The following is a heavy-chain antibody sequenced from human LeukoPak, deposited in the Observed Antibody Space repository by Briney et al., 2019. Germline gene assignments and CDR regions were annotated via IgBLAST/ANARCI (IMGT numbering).Heavy chain of an antibody. CDR1: GFAFSSYS. D-gene: IGHD3-22*01. J-gene: IGHJ3*01. CDR3: ARDYHRRYYDSQARDTFDV. V-gene: IGHV3-48*02. Sequence: GGSLRLSCAASGFAFSSYSMNWVRQAPGKGLECVSSISSSSSTIYYADSVKGRFTISRDNAKNSPYLQMHSLRDEDTDVCDCARDYHRRYYDSQARDTFDVWGQGTMVTVSS. CDR2: ISSSSSTI.